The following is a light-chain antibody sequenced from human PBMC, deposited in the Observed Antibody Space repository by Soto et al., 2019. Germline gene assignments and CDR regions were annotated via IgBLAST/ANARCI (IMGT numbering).Light chain of an antibody. CDR3: QQYNNWPLT. CDR2: GAS. CDR1: QSVNNN. Sequence: EIVMTQSPATLSVSPGERATLSCRASQSVNNNLAWYQKKPGQAPRLLIYGASNRATGIPARFSGTGSGTEFTLTISSLQSEDFAIYYCQQYNNWPLTFGGGTKVEIK. V-gene: IGKV3D-15*01. J-gene: IGKJ4*01.